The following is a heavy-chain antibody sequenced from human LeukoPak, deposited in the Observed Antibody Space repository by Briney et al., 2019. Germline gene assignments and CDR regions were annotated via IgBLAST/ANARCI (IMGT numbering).Heavy chain of an antibody. CDR1: GFTFDDYA. V-gene: IGHV3-9*01. D-gene: IGHD3-10*02. Sequence: GGSLRLSCAASGFTFDDYAMHWVRQAPGKGLEWVSGISWNSGTLYSADSVKGRFTISRDHAKNSLSLKMNSLRAEAPAVYYFAELGITMNGGVWGKGTTVTISS. J-gene: IGHJ6*04. CDR2: ISWNSGTL. CDR3: AELGITMNGGV.